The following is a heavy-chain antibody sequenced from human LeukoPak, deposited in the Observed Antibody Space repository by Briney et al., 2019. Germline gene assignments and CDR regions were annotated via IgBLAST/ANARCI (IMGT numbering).Heavy chain of an antibody. CDR3: ARVGGATMIVVN. J-gene: IGHJ4*02. CDR1: GGSISSGGYY. Sequence: SETLSLTCTVSGGSISSGGYYWSWIRQHPGKGLEWIGYIYYSGSTYYNPSLKSRVTISVDTSKNQFSLKLSSVTAADTAVYYCARVGGATMIVVNWGQGTLVTVSS. V-gene: IGHV4-31*03. D-gene: IGHD3-22*01. CDR2: IYYSGST.